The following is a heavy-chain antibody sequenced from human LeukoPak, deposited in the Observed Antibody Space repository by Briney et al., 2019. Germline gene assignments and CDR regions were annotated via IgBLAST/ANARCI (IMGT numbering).Heavy chain of an antibody. CDR1: GFSFISYA. D-gene: IGHD7-27*01. CDR3: ARDHSNWEGVDY. CDR2: MRSDGSDI. J-gene: IGHJ4*02. V-gene: IGHV3-30*02. Sequence: GGSLRLSCAASGFSFISYAMLWFRQAPGKGLEWVAFMRSDGSDIFYAESLKGRFTISRDNAKSTLFLQMHSLRAEDTAAYYCARDHSNWEGVDYWGQGTLVTVSS.